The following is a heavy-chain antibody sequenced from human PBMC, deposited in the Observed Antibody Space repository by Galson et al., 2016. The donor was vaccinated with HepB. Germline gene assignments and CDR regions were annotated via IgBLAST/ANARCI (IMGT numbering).Heavy chain of an antibody. D-gene: IGHD2-21*02. CDR3: ARDMQKGAVTVRAGGDF. Sequence: SVKVSCKASGYTFTSFYIHWVRQSPGQGLEWMGIINPSVGRTTYSQNFQGRVTMTGDTSTSTVYMELTSLRSEDTAVYYCARDMQKGAVTVRAGGDFWGRGTLVTVSS. J-gene: IGHJ4*02. CDR2: INPSVGRT. V-gene: IGHV1-46*01. CDR1: GYTFTSFY.